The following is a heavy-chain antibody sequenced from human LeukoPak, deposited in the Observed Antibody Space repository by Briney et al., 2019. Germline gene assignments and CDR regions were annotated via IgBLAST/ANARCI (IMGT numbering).Heavy chain of an antibody. V-gene: IGHV5-51*01. CDR3: ARQDGDGFYYFDY. J-gene: IGHJ4*02. D-gene: IGHD5-24*01. CDR2: IYPVNSDT. CDR1: GYSFTYYW. Sequence: GESLKISCKGSGYSFTYYWIGWVRQMPGKGLEWMGLIYPVNSDTRRSPSFQGQVTISVDKSISTAYLQWSSLKASDTAMYYCARQDGDGFYYFDYWGQGTLVTVSS.